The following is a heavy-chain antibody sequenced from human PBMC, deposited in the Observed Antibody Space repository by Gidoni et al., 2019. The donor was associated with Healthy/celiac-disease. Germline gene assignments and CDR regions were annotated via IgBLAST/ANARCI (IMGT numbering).Heavy chain of an antibody. D-gene: IGHD2-21*02. CDR2: IIPIFGTA. J-gene: IGHJ3*02. Sequence: QVQLVQSGAGVKKPGSSVKVSCKASGGTFRSYAISWVRQAPGQGLEWMGGIIPIFGTANYAQKFQGRVTITADESTSTAYMELSSLRSEDTAVYYCARDWQRNCGGDCSSDAFDIWGQGTMVTVSS. CDR3: ARDWQRNCGGDCSSDAFDI. CDR1: GGTFRSYA. V-gene: IGHV1-69*01.